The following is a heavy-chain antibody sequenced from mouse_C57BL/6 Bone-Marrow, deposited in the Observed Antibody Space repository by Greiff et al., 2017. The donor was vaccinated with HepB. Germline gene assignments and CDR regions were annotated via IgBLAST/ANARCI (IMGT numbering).Heavy chain of an antibody. CDR1: GFTFSDYY. CDR3: ARSLSYAMDY. J-gene: IGHJ4*01. D-gene: IGHD6-2*01. Sequence: DVHLMESGGGLVQPGGSLKLSCAASGFTFSDYYMYWVRQTPEKRLEWVAYISNGGGSTYYPDTVKGRFTISRDNAKNTLYLQMSRLKSEDTAMYYCARSLSYAMDYWGQGTSVTVSS. V-gene: IGHV5-12*01. CDR2: ISNGGGST.